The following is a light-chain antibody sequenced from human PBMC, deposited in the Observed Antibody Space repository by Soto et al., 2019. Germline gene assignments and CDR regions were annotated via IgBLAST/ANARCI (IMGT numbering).Light chain of an antibody. J-gene: IGKJ5*01. CDR3: LQHNTHPLT. CDR1: RGISNY. V-gene: IGKV1-17*03. CDR2: YAS. Sequence: DIQMTQFPSAMSASVGDTVTITCRASRGISNYLAWFQQKPGKVPKRLIYYASSLHSGVPSRFSGSGSGTEFTLTIRSLQPEDFATYYCLQHNTHPLTFGQGTRLEIK.